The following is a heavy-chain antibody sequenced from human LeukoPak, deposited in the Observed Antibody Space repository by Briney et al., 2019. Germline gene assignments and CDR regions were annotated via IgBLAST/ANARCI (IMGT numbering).Heavy chain of an antibody. CDR1: GFTFSSYA. V-gene: IGHV3-23*01. Sequence: GGSLRLSCAASGFTFSSYAMSWVRQAPGKGLEWVSAISGSGGSTYYADSVKGRFTISRDNSKNTLYLQMNSLRAEDTAVYFCAKLPKPITIASTGPPTAPSDYWGQGTLVTVSS. J-gene: IGHJ4*02. D-gene: IGHD6-13*01. CDR2: ISGSGGST. CDR3: AKLPKPITIASTGPPTAPSDY.